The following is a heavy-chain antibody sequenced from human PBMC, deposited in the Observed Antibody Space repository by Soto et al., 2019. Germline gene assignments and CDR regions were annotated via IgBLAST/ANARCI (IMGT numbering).Heavy chain of an antibody. V-gene: IGHV3-74*01. CDR1: GFTFSSYW. CDR2: INTDGSTT. Sequence: PGGSLRLSCAASGFTFSSYWVHWVRQAPGKGLVWVSRINTDGSTTSYADSVKGRFTISRDNAKNTLYLQMNSLRAEDTAVYYCAKTLSTGIDHWGQGILVTVSS. CDR3: AKTLSTGIDH. J-gene: IGHJ4*02.